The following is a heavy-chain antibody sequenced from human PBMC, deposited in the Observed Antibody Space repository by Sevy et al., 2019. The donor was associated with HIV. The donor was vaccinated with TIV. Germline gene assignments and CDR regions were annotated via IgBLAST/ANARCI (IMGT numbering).Heavy chain of an antibody. J-gene: IGHJ4*02. CDR1: GFTFSDYY. V-gene: IGHV3-11*06. D-gene: IGHD6-13*01. CDR3: ARRGSSWDYFEY. CDR2: ISGTSRYI. Sequence: GSLRLSCAASGFTFSDYYLSWIRQAPGKGLEWVSYISGTSRYINYADSLKGRFTISRDNDKNSLYLQINSLKGEDTAVYYGARRGSSWDYFEYWGQGTLVTVSS.